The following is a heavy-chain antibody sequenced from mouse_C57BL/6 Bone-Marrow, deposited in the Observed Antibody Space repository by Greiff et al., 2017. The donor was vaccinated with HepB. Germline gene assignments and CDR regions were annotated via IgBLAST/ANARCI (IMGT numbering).Heavy chain of an antibody. Sequence: QVQLQQPGAELVRPGTSVKLSCKASGYTFTSYWMHWVKQRPGQGLEWIGVIDPSDSYTNYNPKFKGKATVTVDTSSSTAYMQLSSLTSEDSAVYYCARWGYPDYWGQGTTLTVSS. CDR1: GYTFTSYW. J-gene: IGHJ2*01. V-gene: IGHV1-59*01. CDR2: IDPSDSYT. D-gene: IGHD2-2*01. CDR3: ARWGYPDY.